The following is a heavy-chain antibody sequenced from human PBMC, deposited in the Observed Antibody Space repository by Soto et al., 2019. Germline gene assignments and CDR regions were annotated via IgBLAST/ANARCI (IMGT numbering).Heavy chain of an antibody. V-gene: IGHV4-59*01. CDR3: ARADTTVITYFDY. CDR1: GGSISSYY. CDR2: IYYSGST. Sequence: PSETLSLTCTVSGGSISSYYWSWIRQPPGKGLEWIGYIYYSGSTNYNPSLKSRVTISVDTSKNQFSLKLSSVTAADTAVYYCARADTTVITYFDYWGQGTLVTVSS. D-gene: IGHD4-17*01. J-gene: IGHJ4*02.